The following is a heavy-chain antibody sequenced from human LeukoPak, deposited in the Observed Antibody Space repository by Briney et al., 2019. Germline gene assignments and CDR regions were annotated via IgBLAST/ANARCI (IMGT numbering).Heavy chain of an antibody. CDR2: IYYSGST. Sequence: SETLSLTCTVSGGSISSYYWSWIRQPPGKGLEWIGYIYYSGSTNYNPSLKSRVTISVDTSKNQFSLKLNSVTAADTAVYYCARAATGYFRWDYWGQGTLVTVSS. V-gene: IGHV4-59*12. CDR3: ARAATGYFRWDY. CDR1: GGSISSYY. J-gene: IGHJ4*02. D-gene: IGHD5-12*01.